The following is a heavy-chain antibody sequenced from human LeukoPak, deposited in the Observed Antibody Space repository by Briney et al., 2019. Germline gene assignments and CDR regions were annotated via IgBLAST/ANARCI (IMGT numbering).Heavy chain of an antibody. CDR3: ARDLLVVGARTDAFDI. J-gene: IGHJ3*02. V-gene: IGHV3-21*01. CDR2: ISSSSSYI. CDR1: GFTFSSYS. D-gene: IGHD1-26*01. Sequence: GGSLRLSCAASGFTFSSYSMNWVRQAPGKGLEWVSSISSSSSYIYYADSVTGRFTISRDNAKNSLYLQMNSLRAEDTAVYYCARDLLVVGARTDAFDIWGQGTMVTVSS.